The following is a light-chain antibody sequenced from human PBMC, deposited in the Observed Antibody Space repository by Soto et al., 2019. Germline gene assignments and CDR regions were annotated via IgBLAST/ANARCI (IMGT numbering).Light chain of an antibody. Sequence: DIEMTQSPSTLSASVGDRVTITCRASESISRWLAWYQQKPGKVPKLLIYQASSLGSGVPSRFSGSGSGTEFTLTISRLQTEDFATYYCQLYSVYSSWTFGQGTKVDI. CDR3: QLYSVYSSWT. V-gene: IGKV1-5*03. CDR1: ESISRW. J-gene: IGKJ1*01. CDR2: QAS.